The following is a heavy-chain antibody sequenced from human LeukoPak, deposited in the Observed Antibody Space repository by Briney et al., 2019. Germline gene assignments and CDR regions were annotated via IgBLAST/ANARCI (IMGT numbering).Heavy chain of an antibody. V-gene: IGHV3-48*03. J-gene: IGHJ4*02. CDR1: GFTFRSYE. CDR3: ARDRGIAAAGAPPDY. CDR2: ISSSASTI. D-gene: IGHD6-13*01. Sequence: GGSLRLSCAASGFTFRSYEMNWVRQAPGKGLECVSYISSSASTIYYVDSVKGRFTISRDNAKNSLYLQMNSLRAEDTAVYYCARDRGIAAAGAPPDYWGQGTLVTVSS.